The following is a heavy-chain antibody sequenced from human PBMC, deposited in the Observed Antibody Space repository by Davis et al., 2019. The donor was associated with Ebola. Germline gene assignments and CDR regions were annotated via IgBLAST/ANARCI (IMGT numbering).Heavy chain of an antibody. Sequence: GESLKISCAASRFTFSDYYMSWIRQAPGKGLEWVSYISSTGSTIYYADSVKGRFTVSRDNPKNSLYLQMNSLRAEDTAVYYCARDRGKAFDYWGQGTLVTVSS. J-gene: IGHJ4*02. V-gene: IGHV3-11*04. D-gene: IGHD1-14*01. CDR1: RFTFSDYY. CDR3: ARDRGKAFDY. CDR2: ISSTGSTI.